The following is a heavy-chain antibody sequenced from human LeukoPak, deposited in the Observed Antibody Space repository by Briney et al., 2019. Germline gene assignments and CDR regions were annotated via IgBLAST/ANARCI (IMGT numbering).Heavy chain of an antibody. Sequence: GGSLRLSCAASGFTFSSYAMHWVRQAPGKGLEWVAVISYDGSNKYYADSVKGRFTISRDNSKNTLYLQMHSLRAEDTAVYYCAREGHGGKEKRTHYFDYWGQGTLVTVSS. CDR3: AREGHGGKEKRTHYFDY. CDR2: ISYDGSNK. D-gene: IGHD4-23*01. CDR1: GFTFSSYA. V-gene: IGHV3-30-3*01. J-gene: IGHJ4*02.